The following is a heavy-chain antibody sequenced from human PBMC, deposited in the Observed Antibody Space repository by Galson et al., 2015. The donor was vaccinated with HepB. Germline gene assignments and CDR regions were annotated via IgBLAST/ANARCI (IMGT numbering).Heavy chain of an antibody. Sequence: SLRLSCAASGLTFSLYAMTWVRQAPGTGLEWVASIRKSGDRTDYADSVKGRFTISRDNSKNTLYLQMNSLRAEDTALYYCARESMVTTRVDWFDPWGQGTLVTVSS. D-gene: IGHD2-21*02. J-gene: IGHJ5*02. V-gene: IGHV3-23*01. CDR3: ARESMVTTRVDWFDP. CDR1: GLTFSLYA. CDR2: IRKSGDRT.